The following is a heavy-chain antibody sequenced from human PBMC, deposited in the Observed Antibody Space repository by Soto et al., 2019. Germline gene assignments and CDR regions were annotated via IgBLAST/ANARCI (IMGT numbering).Heavy chain of an antibody. CDR3: ARGSRSDYGDYWWFDP. J-gene: IGHJ5*02. CDR2: MNPNSGNT. V-gene: IGHV1-8*01. Sequence: QVQLVQSGAEVKKPGASVKVSCKASGYTFTSYDINWVRQATGQGLEWMGWMNPNSGNTGYAQKFQGRVTMTRNTSISTAYMELSSLRSEDTAVYYCARGSRSDYGDYWWFDPWGQGTLVTVSS. CDR1: GYTFTSYD. D-gene: IGHD4-17*01.